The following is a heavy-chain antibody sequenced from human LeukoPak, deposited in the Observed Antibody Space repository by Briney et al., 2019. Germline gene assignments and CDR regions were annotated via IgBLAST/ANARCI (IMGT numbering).Heavy chain of an antibody. V-gene: IGHV3-30*02. D-gene: IGHD5-18*01. CDR1: GFTFSSYG. J-gene: IGHJ3*02. CDR3: ARDDELWAPPGGFDI. CDR2: IHYGGTNK. Sequence: GGSLRLSCAASGFTFSSYGMHWVRQAPGKGLEWVAIIHYGGTNKYYADSVKGRFTISRDNSKNTLYLQMNSLRAEDTAVYYCARDDELWAPPGGFDIWGQGTMVTVS.